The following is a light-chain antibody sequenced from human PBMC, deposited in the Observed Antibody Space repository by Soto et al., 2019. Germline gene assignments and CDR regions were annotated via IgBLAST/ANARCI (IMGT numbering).Light chain of an antibody. Sequence: EIVLTQSPGTLSLSPGERATLSCRASQSVSSNYLAWYQQKPGQAPRLLIYGASSRATGIPDRFSGSGSGTDFTLTISGLEPADLGVYYCQQRHNWPITFGQGTRLEIK. CDR2: GAS. CDR1: QSVSSNY. CDR3: QQRHNWPIT. V-gene: IGKV3D-20*02. J-gene: IGKJ5*01.